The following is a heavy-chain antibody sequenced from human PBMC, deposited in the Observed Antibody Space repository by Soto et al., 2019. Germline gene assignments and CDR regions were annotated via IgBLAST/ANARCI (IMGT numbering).Heavy chain of an antibody. CDR1: GFTFSSYA. V-gene: IGHV3-23*01. Sequence: GGSLRLSCAASGFTFSSYAMSWVRQAPGKGLEWVSTISGSGGSTYYVDSVKGRFTIPRDNSNNTLYMQMNNLRAEDTAIYYCERGDNWSDEASDYWGQGTLVTVSS. J-gene: IGHJ4*02. CDR2: ISGSGGST. D-gene: IGHD1-1*01. CDR3: ERGDNWSDEASDY.